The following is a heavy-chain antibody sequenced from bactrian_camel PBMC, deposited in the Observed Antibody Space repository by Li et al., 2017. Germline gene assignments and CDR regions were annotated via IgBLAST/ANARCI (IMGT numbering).Heavy chain of an antibody. Sequence: VQLVESGGGSVQAGGSLRLSCTASGISSYFMGWFRQAPGKEREGVATIHSAGHYTRYADSVKGRFTLSQDNAKKTVYLQMNSLRPEDTAMYYCVVRRMRECEGSWYLGGYTGRGTQVTV. CDR1: GISSYF. J-gene: IGHJ4*01. CDR2: IHSAGHYT. V-gene: IGHV3S40*01. D-gene: IGHD6*01.